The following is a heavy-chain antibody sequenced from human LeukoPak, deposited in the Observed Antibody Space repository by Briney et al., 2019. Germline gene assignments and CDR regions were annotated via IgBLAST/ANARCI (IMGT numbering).Heavy chain of an antibody. CDR2: FYYGGSYSGST. D-gene: IGHD4-23*01. CDR1: GGSISSGTYY. CDR3: ARRVGTWSVNWFDP. J-gene: IGHJ5*02. V-gene: IGHV4-39*01. Sequence: SETLSLTCIVSGGSISSGTYYWGWFRRPPGKGLEWIGSFYYGGSYSGSTFYSPSLKSRGTVSVDTSKNQFSLKLTSVTASDTAVYYCARRVGTWSVNWFDPWGQGILVTVSS.